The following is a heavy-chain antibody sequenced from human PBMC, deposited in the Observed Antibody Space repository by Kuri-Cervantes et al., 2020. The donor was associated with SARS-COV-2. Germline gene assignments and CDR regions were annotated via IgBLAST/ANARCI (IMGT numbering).Heavy chain of an antibody. D-gene: IGHD3-3*01. J-gene: IGHJ5*02. CDR3: AKGWSGYYTGVWFDP. CDR1: GFTFSSYA. CDR2: ISGSGGST. V-gene: IGHV3-23*01. Sequence: GESLKISCAASGFTFSSYAMSWVRQAPGKGLEWVSAISGSGGSTYYADSVKGRFTISRDNSKNTPYLQMNSLRAEDTAVYYCAKGWSGYYTGVWFDPWGQGTLITVSS.